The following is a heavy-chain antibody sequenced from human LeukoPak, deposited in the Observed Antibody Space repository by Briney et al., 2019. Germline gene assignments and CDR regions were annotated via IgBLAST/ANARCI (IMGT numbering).Heavy chain of an antibody. CDR3: ARDLYDSGAYSSPIDY. J-gene: IGHJ4*02. V-gene: IGHV3-21*01. CDR2: ISSSSSYI. Sequence: GGSLRLSRAAYGFTLSSHSMNWVRQAPGKGLEWVSSISSSSSYIHSADSVKGRFTISRDNAKNSLYLQMNSLRAEDTAVYYCARDLYDSGAYSSPIDYWGQGTLVTVSS. CDR1: GFTLSSHS. D-gene: IGHD3-22*01.